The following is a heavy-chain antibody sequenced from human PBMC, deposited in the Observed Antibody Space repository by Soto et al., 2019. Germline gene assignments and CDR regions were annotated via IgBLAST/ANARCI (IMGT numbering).Heavy chain of an antibody. CDR2: IIPILGIA. CDR1: GGTFSSYT. Sequence: ASVKVSCKASGGTFSSYTISWVRQAPGQGLEWMGRIIPILGIANYAQKFQGRVTITADKSTSTAYMELSSLRSEDTAVYYCARVNYGDYVYYYMDVWGKGTTVTVSS. V-gene: IGHV1-69*02. D-gene: IGHD4-17*01. J-gene: IGHJ6*03. CDR3: ARVNYGDYVYYYMDV.